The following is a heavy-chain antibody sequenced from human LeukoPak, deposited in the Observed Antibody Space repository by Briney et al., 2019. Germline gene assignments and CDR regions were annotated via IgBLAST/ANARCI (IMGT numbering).Heavy chain of an antibody. J-gene: IGHJ2*01. CDR1: GFTVSSNY. Sequence: GGSLRLSCAASGFTVSSNYTSWVRQAPGKGLEWVSVIYSGGSTYYADSVKGRFTISRDNSKNTLYLQMNSLRAEDTAVYYCARGPRGSLWYFDLWGRGTLVTVSS. CDR2: IYSGGST. CDR3: ARGPRGSLWYFDL. V-gene: IGHV3-53*01. D-gene: IGHD3-10*01.